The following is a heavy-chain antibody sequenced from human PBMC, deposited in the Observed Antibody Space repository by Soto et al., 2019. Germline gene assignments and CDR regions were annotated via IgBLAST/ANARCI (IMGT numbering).Heavy chain of an antibody. Sequence: PGGSLRLSCAASGFTFSGSAMHWVRQASGKGLEWVGRIRSKANSYATAYAASVKGRFTISRDDSKNTAYLQMNSLKTEDTAVYYCTPAPLLWFGESQASGFDPWGQGTLVTISS. CDR3: TPAPLLWFGESQASGFDP. CDR2: IRSKANSYAT. D-gene: IGHD3-10*01. V-gene: IGHV3-73*01. J-gene: IGHJ5*02. CDR1: GFTFSGSA.